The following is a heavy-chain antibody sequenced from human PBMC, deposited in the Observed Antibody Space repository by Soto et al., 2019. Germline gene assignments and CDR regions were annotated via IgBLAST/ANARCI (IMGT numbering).Heavy chain of an antibody. Sequence: QVQLQESGPGLVKPSETLSLTCTVSGGSINYSYWTWIRQPPGKELEWIGYISYTGSANYNASLKRRLAISVDTSKNQFSLKLSSVTAADTALYYCARVNYGDYYYGMDVWGQGTTVTVSS. J-gene: IGHJ6*02. CDR3: ARVNYGDYYYGMDV. CDR1: GGSINYSY. D-gene: IGHD4-17*01. CDR2: ISYTGSA. V-gene: IGHV4-59*01.